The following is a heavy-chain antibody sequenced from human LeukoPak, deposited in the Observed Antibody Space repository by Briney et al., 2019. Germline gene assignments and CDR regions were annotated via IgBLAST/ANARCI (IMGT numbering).Heavy chain of an antibody. J-gene: IGHJ4*02. CDR2: IIPIFGTA. V-gene: IGHV1-69*13. CDR1: GGTFSSYA. D-gene: IGHD5-18*01. Sequence: SVKVSCKASGGTFSSYAISWVRQAPGQGLEWMGGIIPIFGTANYAQKFQGRVTITADESTSTAYMELSSLRSEDTAVYYCAREGVGSYGSFAYWGQGTLATVSS. CDR3: AREGVGSYGSFAY.